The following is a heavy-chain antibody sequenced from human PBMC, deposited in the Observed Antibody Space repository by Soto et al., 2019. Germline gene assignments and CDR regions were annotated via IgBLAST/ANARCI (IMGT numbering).Heavy chain of an antibody. CDR3: ARDSGVVVAATPEPYYYYGMDV. Sequence: GGSLRLSCAASGFTFSDYYMSWIRQAPGKGLEWVSYISSSSSYTNYADSVKGRFTISRDNAKNSLYLQMNSLRAEDTAVYYCARDSGVVVAATPEPYYYYGMDVWGQGTTVTVSS. CDR1: GFTFSDYY. V-gene: IGHV3-11*06. CDR2: ISSSSSYT. J-gene: IGHJ6*02. D-gene: IGHD2-15*01.